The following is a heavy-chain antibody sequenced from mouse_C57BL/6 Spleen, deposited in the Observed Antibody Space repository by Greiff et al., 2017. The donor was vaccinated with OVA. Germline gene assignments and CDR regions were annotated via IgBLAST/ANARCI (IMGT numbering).Heavy chain of an antibody. Sequence: VQLQQSGAELARPGASVKLSCKASGYTFTSYGISWVKQRTGQGLEWIGEIYPRSGNTYYNEKFKGKATLTADKSSSKAYMELRSLTSEDSAVYFCARGDTTVVEYFDVWGTGTTVTVSS. J-gene: IGHJ1*03. D-gene: IGHD1-1*01. CDR2: IYPRSGNT. CDR1: GYTFTSYG. V-gene: IGHV1-81*01. CDR3: ARGDTTVVEYFDV.